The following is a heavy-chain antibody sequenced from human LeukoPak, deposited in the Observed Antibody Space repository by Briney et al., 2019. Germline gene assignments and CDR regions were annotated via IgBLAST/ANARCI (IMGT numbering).Heavy chain of an antibody. CDR2: IRYDGNNK. CDR1: GFTFSSYG. V-gene: IGHV3-30*02. J-gene: IGHJ6*03. Sequence: GGSLRLSCAASGFTFSSYGMHWVRQAPGKGLEWVAFIRYDGNNKKYVDSVKGRFTISRDNSKNTLYLQMNSLRAEDTAVYYCAKSSGGFGELNLVRYHYMDVWGKGTTVTISS. CDR3: AKSSGGFGELNLVRYHYMDV. D-gene: IGHD3-10*01.